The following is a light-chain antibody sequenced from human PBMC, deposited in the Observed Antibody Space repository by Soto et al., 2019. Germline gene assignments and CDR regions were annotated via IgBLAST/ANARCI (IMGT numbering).Light chain of an antibody. J-gene: IGLJ1*01. CDR3: SSYTISSTYV. CDR2: DVS. Sequence: QSALTQPASVSGSPGQSIAISCTGTSSDVGGYTYVSWYQQHPDKAPKLMIFDVSNRPSGVSNRFSGSKSGNMASLTISGLQADDEADYYCSSYTISSTYVFGTGTKVTVL. CDR1: SSDVGGYTY. V-gene: IGLV2-14*01.